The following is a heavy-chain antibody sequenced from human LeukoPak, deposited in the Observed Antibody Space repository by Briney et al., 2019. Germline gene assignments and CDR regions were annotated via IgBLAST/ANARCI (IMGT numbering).Heavy chain of an antibody. CDR1: GITFSAYS. Sequence: GGSLRLSCAASGITFSAYSLNWIRQAPGKGLEWVATITGDSTYISHADSVKGRFTISRDNAKNSLYLQMNSLRPEDTAVYYCARENSGSYYQFDCWGQGTLVTVSS. D-gene: IGHD1-26*01. CDR2: ITGDSTYI. J-gene: IGHJ4*02. V-gene: IGHV3-21*01. CDR3: ARENSGSYYQFDC.